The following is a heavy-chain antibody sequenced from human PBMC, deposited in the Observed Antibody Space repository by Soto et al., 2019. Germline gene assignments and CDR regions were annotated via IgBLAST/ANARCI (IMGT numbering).Heavy chain of an antibody. V-gene: IGHV3-66*01. CDR2: IYSGGST. J-gene: IGHJ4*02. CDR1: GFTVSSTY. D-gene: IGHD6-13*01. Sequence: PGGSLRLSCAASGFTVSSTYMSWVRQAPGKGLEWVTVIYSGGSTYYADSVKGRFTISRDNSKNTLYLQMNSLRAEDTALYYCARVYKQQLAPDYWGQGTLVTVSS. CDR3: ARVYKQQLAPDY.